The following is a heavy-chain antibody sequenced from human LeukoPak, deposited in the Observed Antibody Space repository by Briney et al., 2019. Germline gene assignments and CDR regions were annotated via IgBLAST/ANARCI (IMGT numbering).Heavy chain of an antibody. D-gene: IGHD3-10*01. J-gene: IGHJ4*02. CDR1: GGSINNYY. V-gene: IGHV4-59*12. CDR3: ARELITMVRGVMYFDY. Sequence: SETLSLTCTVSGGSINNYYWSWIRQPPGKGLEWIGYNPSLKSRVTISVDTSKNQFSLKLSSVTAADTAVYYCARELITMVRGVMYFDYWGQGTLVTVSS.